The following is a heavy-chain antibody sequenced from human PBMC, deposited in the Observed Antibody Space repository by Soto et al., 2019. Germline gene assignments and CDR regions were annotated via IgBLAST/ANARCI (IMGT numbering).Heavy chain of an antibody. CDR2: INPSGGST. CDR1: GYTFTSYY. CDR3: AGGNSLGYYYYYMDV. D-gene: IGHD2-21*02. V-gene: IGHV1-46*01. J-gene: IGHJ6*03. Sequence: ASVTVSCTASGYTFTSYYMHWVRQAPGQGLEWMGIINPSGGSTSYAQKFQGRVTMTRDTSTSTVYMELSSLRSEDTAVYYCAGGNSLGYYYYYMDVWGKGTTVTV.